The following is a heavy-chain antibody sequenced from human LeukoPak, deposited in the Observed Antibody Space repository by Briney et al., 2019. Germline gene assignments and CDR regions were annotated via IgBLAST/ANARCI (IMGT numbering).Heavy chain of an antibody. V-gene: IGHV1-69*01. J-gene: IGHJ4*02. Sequence: GASVKVSCKASGGTFSSYAISWVRQAPRQGLEWMGGIIPIFGTANYAQKFQGRVTITADESTSTAYMELSSLRSEDTAVYYCARPQQLVPGVFDYWGQGTLVTVSS. CDR2: IIPIFGTA. D-gene: IGHD6-13*01. CDR3: ARPQQLVPGVFDY. CDR1: GGTFSSYA.